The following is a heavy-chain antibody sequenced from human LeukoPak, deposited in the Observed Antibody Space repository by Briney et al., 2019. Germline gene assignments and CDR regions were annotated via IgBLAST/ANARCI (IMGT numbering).Heavy chain of an antibody. D-gene: IGHD3-9*01. CDR3: ARGELRYFDWLLFPQGFDY. CDR2: IIPIFGTA. Sequence: ASVKVSCKASGGTFSSYAISWVRQAPGQGLEWMGGIIPIFGTANYAQKFQGRVTITADESTSTAYMELSSLRSEDTAVYYCARGELRYFDWLLFPQGFDYWGQGTLVIVSS. V-gene: IGHV1-69*13. J-gene: IGHJ4*02. CDR1: GGTFSSYA.